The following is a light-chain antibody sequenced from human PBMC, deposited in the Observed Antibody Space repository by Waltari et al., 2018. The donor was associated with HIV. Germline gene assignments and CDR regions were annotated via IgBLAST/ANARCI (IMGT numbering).Light chain of an antibody. CDR3: QQYGSSPKT. Sequence: EIVLTQSPGTLSLSPGERATLSCRASQSIGSEYLAWYQQKPGQAPRLLIYGASSSATGIPDRFSGSGSGTDFTLTISRLEPEDFAVYYCQQYGSSPKTFGQGTKVEIK. CDR1: QSIGSEY. CDR2: GAS. V-gene: IGKV3-20*01. J-gene: IGKJ1*01.